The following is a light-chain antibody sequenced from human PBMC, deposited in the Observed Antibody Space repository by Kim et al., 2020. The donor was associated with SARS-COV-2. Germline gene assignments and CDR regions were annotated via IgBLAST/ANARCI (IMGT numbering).Light chain of an antibody. J-gene: IGKJ5*01. Sequence: EIVLTQSPVTLSLSPGERATLSCRASQSVSRYLAWYQQKPGQAPRLLIYDAYNRATGIPARFSGSGSGTDFTLTISRLEPEDFAVYYCQQRSNWPRSITFGQGTRLEIK. CDR2: DAY. CDR3: QQRSNWPRSIT. V-gene: IGKV3-11*01. CDR1: QSVSRY.